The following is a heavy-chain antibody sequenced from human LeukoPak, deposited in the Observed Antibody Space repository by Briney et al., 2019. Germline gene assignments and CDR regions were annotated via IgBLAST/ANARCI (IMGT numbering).Heavy chain of an antibody. D-gene: IGHD2-15*01. CDR1: GFTFSSYG. CDR2: ISYDGSNK. J-gene: IGHJ4*02. V-gene: IGHV3-30*18. Sequence: GGSQRLSCAASGFTFSSYGMHWVRQAPGKGLEWVAVISYDGSNKYYADSVKGRFTISRDNSKNTLYLQMNSLRAEDTAVYYCAKGWPATRYWGQGTLVTVSS. CDR3: AKGWPATRY.